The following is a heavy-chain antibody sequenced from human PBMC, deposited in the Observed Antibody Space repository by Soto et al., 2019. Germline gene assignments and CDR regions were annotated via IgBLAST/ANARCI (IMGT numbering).Heavy chain of an antibody. J-gene: IGHJ6*02. V-gene: IGHV3-7*05. CDR1: GFTFSSYW. CDR3: ARENRIAAAGTVYDYYYGMDV. D-gene: IGHD6-13*01. CDR2: IKQDGSEK. Sequence: GGSLRLSCAASGFTFSSYWMSWVRQAPGKGLEWVANIKQDGSEKYYVDSVKGRFTISRDNAKNSLYLQMNSLRAEDTAVYYCARENRIAAAGTVYDYYYGMDVWGQGTTVTVSS.